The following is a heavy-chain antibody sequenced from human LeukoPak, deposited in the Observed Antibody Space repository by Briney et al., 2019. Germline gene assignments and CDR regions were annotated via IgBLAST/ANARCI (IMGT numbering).Heavy chain of an antibody. V-gene: IGHV3-30*02. J-gene: IGHJ4*02. D-gene: IGHD2-21*02. Sequence: GGSLRLSCAASGFTFSSYGMYWVRQAPGKGLEWVAFIRYDGSNKYYADSVKGRFTISRDNSKNTLYLQMNSLRAEDTAVYYCAKAPLCGGDCYFSYFDYWGQGTLVTVSS. CDR1: GFTFSSYG. CDR2: IRYDGSNK. CDR3: AKAPLCGGDCYFSYFDY.